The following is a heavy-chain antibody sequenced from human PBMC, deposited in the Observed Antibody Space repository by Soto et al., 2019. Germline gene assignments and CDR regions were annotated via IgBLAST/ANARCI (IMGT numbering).Heavy chain of an antibody. Sequence: LSLTCSVSGGSVSSDIYYWTWIRQHPGKGPEWIGHIYYSGSTYYNPSLKSRVTISLDMSKNQFSLKLTSVSAADTAVYYCARHRARNWFDPWGQGTLVTVSS. CDR2: IYYSGST. CDR3: ARHRARNWFDP. V-gene: IGHV4-31*03. CDR1: GGSVSSDIYY. D-gene: IGHD6-6*01. J-gene: IGHJ5*02.